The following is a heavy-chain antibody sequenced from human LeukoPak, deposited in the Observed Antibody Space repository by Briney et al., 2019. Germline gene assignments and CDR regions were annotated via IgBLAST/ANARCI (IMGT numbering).Heavy chain of an antibody. CDR3: TASRYCSSTSCHPLDYYYYYMDV. CDR1: GGSISSYY. V-gene: IGHV4-4*07. D-gene: IGHD2-2*01. Sequence: SETLSLTCTVSGGSISSYYWSWIRQPAGKGLEWIGRIYTSGSTNYNPSLKSRVTMSVDTSKNQFSLKLSSVTAADTAVYYRTASRYCSSTSCHPLDYYYYYMDVWGKGTTVTVSS. J-gene: IGHJ6*03. CDR2: IYTSGST.